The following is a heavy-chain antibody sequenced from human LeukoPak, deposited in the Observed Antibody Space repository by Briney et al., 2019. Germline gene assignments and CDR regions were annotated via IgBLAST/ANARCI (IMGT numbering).Heavy chain of an antibody. J-gene: IGHJ4*02. CDR1: GGSISSDY. Sequence: SETLSLTCAVSGGSISSDYWSWIRQPPGKGLEWIGCIYYSGTTNYNPSLNSRVTISIDTSKSQFSLKLTSVTAADTAVYYCARHQLRGFLDDNWGQGTLVTVSS. V-gene: IGHV4-59*08. CDR2: IYYSGTT. D-gene: IGHD3-10*01. CDR3: ARHQLRGFLDDN.